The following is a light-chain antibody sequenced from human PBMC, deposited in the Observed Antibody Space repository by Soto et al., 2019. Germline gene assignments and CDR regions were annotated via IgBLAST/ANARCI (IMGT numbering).Light chain of an antibody. Sequence: SVVSQPASVSWSPAQSITIFCTGTSSDVGTYNFVSWYRQHPVKAPILIIFDVSSRPSGISNRFSGSKSGNTASLTISGVQAEDEADYYCSSYANSDTVIFGGGTKVTVL. V-gene: IGLV2-14*01. CDR2: DVS. CDR1: SSDVGTYNF. J-gene: IGLJ2*01. CDR3: SSYANSDTVI.